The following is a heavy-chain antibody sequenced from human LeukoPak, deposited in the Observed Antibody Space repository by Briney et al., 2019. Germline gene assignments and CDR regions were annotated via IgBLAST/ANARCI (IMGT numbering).Heavy chain of an antibody. Sequence: PSETLSLTCAVYGGSFSGYYWSWIRQPPGKGLEWIGEINHSGSTNYNPSLKSRVTISVDTSKNQFSLKLSSVTAADTAVYYCARKRVTMVRGVKYWFDPWGQGTLVTVSS. CDR1: GGSFSGYY. J-gene: IGHJ5*02. CDR3: ARKRVTMVRGVKYWFDP. CDR2: INHSGST. D-gene: IGHD3-10*01. V-gene: IGHV4-34*01.